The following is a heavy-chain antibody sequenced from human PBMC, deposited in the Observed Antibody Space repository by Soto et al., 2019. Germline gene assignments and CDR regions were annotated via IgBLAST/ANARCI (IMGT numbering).Heavy chain of an antibody. CDR2: IYTSGST. V-gene: IGHV4-4*07. D-gene: IGHD3-16*01. CDR3: ARDLGSXXXXIFDY. J-gene: IGHJ4*02. CDR1: GGSISSYX. Sequence: SETLSLTXTVSGGSISSYXXXLIRQPAGKGLEWIGRIYTSGSTXXXPSLKSRVTMSVDTSKNQFSLKLSSVTAADTAVYYCARDLGSXXXXIFDYWGQGTLVTVSS.